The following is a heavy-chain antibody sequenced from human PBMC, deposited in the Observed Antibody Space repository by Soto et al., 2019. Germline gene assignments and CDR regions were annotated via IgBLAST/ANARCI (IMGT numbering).Heavy chain of an antibody. V-gene: IGHV4-59*08. D-gene: IGHD3-3*01. CDR1: GGSISRYY. CDR3: ARAYDFWIGSTPLFYFDY. J-gene: IGHJ4*02. CDR2: IYYSGST. Sequence: SETLSLTCTVSGGSISRYYWSWIRQPPGKGLEWIAYIYYSGSTNYNPSLKSRLTISVDTSKNQFSLKLTSVTAADTAVYYCARAYDFWIGSTPLFYFDYWGPGALVTVSS.